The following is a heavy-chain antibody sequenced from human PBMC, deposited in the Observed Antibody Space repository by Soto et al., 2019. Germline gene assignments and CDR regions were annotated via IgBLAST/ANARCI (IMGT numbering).Heavy chain of an antibody. CDR3: ARGPHSSGYRNNWFDP. CDR2: IYYSGST. J-gene: IGHJ5*02. D-gene: IGHD3-22*01. Sequence: SETLSLTCTVSGGSISSYYWSWIRQPPGKGLDWIGYIYYSGSTNYNPSLKSRVTISVDTFKYQFSLKLRSVTAADTAVYYCARGPHSSGYRNNWFDPWGQGTLVTVSS. CDR1: GGSISSYY. V-gene: IGHV4-59*12.